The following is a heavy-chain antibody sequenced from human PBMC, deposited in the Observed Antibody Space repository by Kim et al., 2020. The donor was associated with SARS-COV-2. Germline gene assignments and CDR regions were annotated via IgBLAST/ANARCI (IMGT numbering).Heavy chain of an antibody. CDR3: TSAMRVSGMDV. Sequence: GGSLRLSCAASGFTFSNAWMSWVRQAPGKGLEWVGRIKSKTDGGTADYAAPVKGRFTISRDDSKNTLYLQMNSLKTEDTAVYYCTSAMRVSGMDVWGQGTTVTVSS. J-gene: IGHJ6*02. V-gene: IGHV3-15*01. D-gene: IGHD2-2*01. CDR2: IKSKTDGGTA. CDR1: GFTFSNAW.